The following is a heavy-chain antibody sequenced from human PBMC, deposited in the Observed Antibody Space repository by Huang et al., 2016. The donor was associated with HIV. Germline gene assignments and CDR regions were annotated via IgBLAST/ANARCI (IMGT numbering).Heavy chain of an antibody. D-gene: IGHD3-3*01. V-gene: IGHV4-39*01. CDR1: GGSINTGRYY. CDR2: IYYTRKM. CDR3: ARNHDFWRGRMFAISYFDV. Sequence: QMRFQESGPGLVKPSGTLSLTCNVSGGSINTGRYYWGLIRQPPGKGLEWVGSIYYTRKMQHVPALKGRLTMSADTSKIQFSLNLSSVTAVDKAIYYCARNHDFWRGRMFAISYFDVWGRGTLVTVAS. J-gene: IGHJ2*01.